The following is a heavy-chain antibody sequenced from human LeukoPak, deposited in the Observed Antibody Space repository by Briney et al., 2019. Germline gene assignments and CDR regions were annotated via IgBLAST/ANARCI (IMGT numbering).Heavy chain of an antibody. CDR3: ASMTTVHDY. CDR1: GTSFTSYY. D-gene: IGHD4-17*01. CDR2: VNHSGYT. J-gene: IGHJ4*02. V-gene: IGHV4-34*01. Sequence: PSETLSLTCGVSGTSFTSYYWSWIRQTPGKGLEWIGEVNHSGYTNMNPSLKSRVTISVDTSKNQFSLLMTSVTAADTAVYFCASMTTVHDYWGQGTLVTVSS.